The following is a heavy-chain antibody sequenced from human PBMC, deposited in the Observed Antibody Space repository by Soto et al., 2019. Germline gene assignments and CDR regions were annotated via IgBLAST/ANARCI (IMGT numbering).Heavy chain of an antibody. CDR1: EFTFRSYW. D-gene: IGHD1-7*01. J-gene: IGHJ3*01. CDR2: ISGDGSST. CDR3: ARSLPGTYGAFDL. V-gene: IGHV3-74*03. Sequence: EVQLVDSGGGLVQPGGSLRLSCAASEFTFRSYWMHWFRQSPGKGLVWVSRISGDGSSTKYADSVKGRFTISRDNAKNTVYVQIDSLRAEDTAVYYCARSLPGTYGAFDLWCQGTMVTVSS.